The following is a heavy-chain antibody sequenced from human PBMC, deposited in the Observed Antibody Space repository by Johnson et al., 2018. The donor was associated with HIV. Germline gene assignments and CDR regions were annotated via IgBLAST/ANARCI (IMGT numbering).Heavy chain of an antibody. CDR2: INWKGGST. Sequence: VQLVESGGGVVRPGGSLRLSCAASGFTFDDYGMSWVRQAPGKGLEWVSGINWKGGSTGYADSVKGRFTISRDNAKNSLYLQMNSLGAADPAVYYCARSSGWYGVAAFDIWGQGTMVTVSS. J-gene: IGHJ3*02. CDR1: GFTFDDYG. V-gene: IGHV3-20*04. D-gene: IGHD6-19*01. CDR3: ARSSGWYGVAAFDI.